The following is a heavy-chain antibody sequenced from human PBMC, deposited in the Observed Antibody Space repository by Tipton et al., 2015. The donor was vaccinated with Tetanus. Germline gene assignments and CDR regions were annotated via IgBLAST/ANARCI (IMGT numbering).Heavy chain of an antibody. CDR1: GGSISSSTYY. CDR3: ARMQRYGMDV. J-gene: IGHJ6*02. Sequence: TLSLTCTVSGGSISSSTYYWGWIRQPPGKGLEWIGSIYFSGSTNYNPSLKSRVTISVDTSKNQFSLRLNSVTAADTAVYYCARMQRYGMDVWGQGTTVTVSS. CDR2: IYFSGST. V-gene: IGHV4-39*07. D-gene: IGHD6-25*01.